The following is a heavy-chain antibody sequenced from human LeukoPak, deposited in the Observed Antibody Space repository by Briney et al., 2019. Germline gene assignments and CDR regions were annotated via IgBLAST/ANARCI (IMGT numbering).Heavy chain of an antibody. CDR2: IYYGDYT. D-gene: IGHD2-8*02. CDR3: AKMGRGVPLDGKIPWRIDT. J-gene: IGHJ5*02. CDR1: GDSTSGSY. Sequence: SETLSLTCTVFGDSTSGSYWTWIRQSPGKGLEWIGYIYYGDYTNYNPSLKGRVTMSMDTSENRFSANLASVTAADTAVYYCAKMGRGVPLDGKIPWRIDTWGQGSLVTVSS. V-gene: IGHV4-59*08.